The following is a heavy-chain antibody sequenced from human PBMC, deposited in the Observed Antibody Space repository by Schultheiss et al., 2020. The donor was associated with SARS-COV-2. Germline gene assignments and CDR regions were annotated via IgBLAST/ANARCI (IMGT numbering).Heavy chain of an antibody. CDR2: ISYDGSNK. CDR1: GFTFSSYA. V-gene: IGHV3-30-3*01. J-gene: IGHJ3*02. CDR3: AKDIGSRISAFDI. Sequence: GGSLRLSCAASGFTFSSYAMHWVRQAPGKGLEWVAVISYDGSNKYYADSVKGRFTISRDNSKNSLYLQMNSLRAEDTALYYCAKDIGSRISAFDIWGQGTMVTVSS. D-gene: IGHD1-26*01.